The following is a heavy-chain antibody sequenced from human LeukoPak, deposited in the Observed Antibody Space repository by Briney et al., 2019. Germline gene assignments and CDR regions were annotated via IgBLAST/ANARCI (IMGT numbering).Heavy chain of an antibody. Sequence: GRCLRLSYAASGFIFHDYDLHGVRHAPGKGLECVLGVSWNSGSIHYADSVKGRFTISRDNAKNSLYLQMNSLRAEDMALYYCAKDGSRWFSYGPLFDYWGQGILVTVSS. CDR3: AKDGSRWFSYGPLFDY. V-gene: IGHV3-9*03. J-gene: IGHJ4*02. CDR2: VSWNSGSI. D-gene: IGHD5-18*01. CDR1: GFIFHDYD.